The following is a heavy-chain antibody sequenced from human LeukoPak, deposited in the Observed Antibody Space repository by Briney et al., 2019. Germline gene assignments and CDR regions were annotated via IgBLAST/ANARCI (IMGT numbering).Heavy chain of an antibody. CDR1: GGTFSIYA. D-gene: IGHD3-22*01. CDR2: IIPILGIA. V-gene: IGHV1-69*04. Sequence: SVKVSCKASGGTFSIYAISWVRQAPGQGLEWMGRIIPILGIANYAQTFQGRVTITADKSTSTAYMELSILRSEDTAVYYCARSYYYDSSGYHLRAFDIWGQGTMVTVSS. J-gene: IGHJ3*02. CDR3: ARSYYYDSSGYHLRAFDI.